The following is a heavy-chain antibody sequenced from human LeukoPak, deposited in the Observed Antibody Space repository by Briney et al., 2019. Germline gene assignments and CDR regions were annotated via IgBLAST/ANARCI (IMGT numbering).Heavy chain of an antibody. Sequence: AGGSLRLSCAASGFTFSSFEMNWVRQAPGKGLEWVSYISISGSTIYYADSVKGRFTISRDNAKNSLYLQMSSLRAEDTAVYYCARDGGSSWYFDYWGQGTLVTVSS. CDR2: ISISGSTI. D-gene: IGHD6-13*01. CDR1: GFTFSSFE. V-gene: IGHV3-48*03. J-gene: IGHJ4*02. CDR3: ARDGGSSWYFDY.